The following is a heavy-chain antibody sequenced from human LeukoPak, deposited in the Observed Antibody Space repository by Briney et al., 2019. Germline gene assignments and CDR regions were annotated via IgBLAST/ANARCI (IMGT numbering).Heavy chain of an antibody. CDR2: INHSGST. D-gene: IGHD3-10*01. CDR1: GVSFSGYY. V-gene: IGHV4-34*01. CDR3: ATHSYYGSGDLDY. Sequence: PSETLSLTCAVYGVSFSGYYWSWIRQPPGKGLEWIGEINHSGSTNYNPSLKSRVTISVDTSKNQFSLKLSSVTAADTAVYYCATHSYYGSGDLDYWGQGTLVTVSS. J-gene: IGHJ4*02.